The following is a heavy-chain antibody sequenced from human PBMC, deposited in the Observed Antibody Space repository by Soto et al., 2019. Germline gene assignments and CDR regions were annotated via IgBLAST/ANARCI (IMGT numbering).Heavy chain of an antibody. Sequence: GGSLRLSCAASGFTFSSYARHWVRQAPGKGLEWVAVISYDGSNKYYADPVKGRFTISRDNSKNTLYLQMNSLRAEDTAVYYCARERVGEVFGYYYYGLDVWGQGTTVTVSS. V-gene: IGHV3-30-3*01. J-gene: IGHJ6*02. CDR1: GFTFSSYA. CDR2: ISYDGSNK. D-gene: IGHD3-10*01. CDR3: ARERVGEVFGYYYYGLDV.